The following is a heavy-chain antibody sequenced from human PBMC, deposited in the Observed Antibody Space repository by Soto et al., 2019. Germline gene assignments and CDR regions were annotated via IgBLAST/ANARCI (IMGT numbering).Heavy chain of an antibody. J-gene: IGHJ6*02. D-gene: IGHD4-17*01. V-gene: IGHV3-13*05. CDR1: GFSFRDYD. CDR3: ARDYLVRLPRRADYCFALDV. CDR2: LGAARDP. Sequence: EVQLVESGGGSVQPGESLRLSCAASGFSFRDYDMHWVRQRKGKGLEWVSALGAARDPYYVGSVKGRFSVYRDNAQKSLFLQMNNLRVDDTAVYFCARDYLVRLPRRADYCFALDVWGRGTTVTVSS.